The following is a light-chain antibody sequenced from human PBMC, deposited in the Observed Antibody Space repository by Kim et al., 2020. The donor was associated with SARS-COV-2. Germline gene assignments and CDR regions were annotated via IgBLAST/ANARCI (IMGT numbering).Light chain of an antibody. Sequence: EVVMTQSPATLSVSPGERATLSCRASQSINSNLAWYQQHPGQAPRLLIYGASTRATDIPARFSGSGSGTEFTLIISSLQSEDIAVYYCQQYDNWPPYTFGQGNKLEI. J-gene: IGKJ2*01. CDR3: QQYDNWPPYT. CDR2: GAS. V-gene: IGKV3-15*01. CDR1: QSINSN.